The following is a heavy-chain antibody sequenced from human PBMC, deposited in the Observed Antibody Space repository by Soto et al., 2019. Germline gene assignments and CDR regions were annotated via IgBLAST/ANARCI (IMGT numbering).Heavy chain of an antibody. Sequence: GGSLRLSCAASGFTFSSYGMHWVRQAPGKGLEWVAVISYDGSNKYYADSVKGRFTISRDNSKNTLYLQMNSLRAEDTAVYYCAKALNYYGSGSYEISGYYGMDVWGQGTTVTVSS. V-gene: IGHV3-30*18. J-gene: IGHJ6*02. CDR1: GFTFSSYG. D-gene: IGHD3-10*01. CDR2: ISYDGSNK. CDR3: AKALNYYGSGSYEISGYYGMDV.